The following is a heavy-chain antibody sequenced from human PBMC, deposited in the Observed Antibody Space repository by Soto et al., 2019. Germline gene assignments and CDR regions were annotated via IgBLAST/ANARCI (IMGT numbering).Heavy chain of an antibody. D-gene: IGHD6-6*01. V-gene: IGHV3-30-3*01. CDR3: AREVDGEEQLVQEGDYYYYGMDV. CDR1: GFTFSSYA. CDR2: ISYDGSNK. J-gene: IGHJ6*02. Sequence: GGSLRLSCAASGFTFSSYAMHWVRQAPGKGLEWVAVISYDGSNKYYADSVKGRFTRSRDNSKNTLYLQMNSLRAEDTAVYYCAREVDGEEQLVQEGDYYYYGMDVGGQGTTVTV.